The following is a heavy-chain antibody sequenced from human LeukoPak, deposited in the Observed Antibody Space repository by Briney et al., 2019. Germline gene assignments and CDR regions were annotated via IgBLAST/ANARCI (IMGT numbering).Heavy chain of an antibody. CDR2: TYSAGFT. CDR3: ARGGGHQPTYYQYLDV. J-gene: IGHJ6*03. D-gene: IGHD1-14*01. Sequence: GGSLRLSCAASGFTVSNNYMTWVRQTPDRGLEWVSLTYSAGFTYYPDSVKGRFTISRDIANNTVLLQMNSLRVEDTAVYYCARGGGHQPTYYQYLDVWGKGTTVTVSS. V-gene: IGHV3-53*01. CDR1: GFTVSNNY.